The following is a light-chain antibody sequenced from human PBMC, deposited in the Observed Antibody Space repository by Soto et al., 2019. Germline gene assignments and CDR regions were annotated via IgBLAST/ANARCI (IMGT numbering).Light chain of an antibody. CDR2: DAS. J-gene: IGKJ1*01. CDR3: QHYKCYST. CDR1: QSISSW. Sequence: DIEMTQSPSTLSSSVGDRVTITCRASQSISSWLAWYQQKPGKAPKLLIYDASSLASGVQAMFSGSGAGAESTLIISRLQPDFFASYCRQHYKCYSTFGQGTKVDIK. V-gene: IGKV1-5*01.